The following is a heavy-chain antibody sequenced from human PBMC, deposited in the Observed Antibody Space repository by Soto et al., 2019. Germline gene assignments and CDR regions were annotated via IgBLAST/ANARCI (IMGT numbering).Heavy chain of an antibody. J-gene: IGHJ6*03. D-gene: IGHD3-10*01. CDR1: GFTFSTYG. CDR3: ANSYYSGSGYYYMNV. V-gene: IGHV3-30*18. Sequence: GGSLRLSCAASGFTFSTYGMHWVRQAPGKGLEWVAVISYDGSNKYYADSVKGRFTISRDNSNNTLFLQMNSLRPDDTAVYYCANSYYSGSGYYYMNVWGKGTTVTVSS. CDR2: ISYDGSNK.